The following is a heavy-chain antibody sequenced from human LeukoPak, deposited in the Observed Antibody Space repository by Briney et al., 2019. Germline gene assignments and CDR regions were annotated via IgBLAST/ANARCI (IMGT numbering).Heavy chain of an antibody. CDR1: GFTFNSYG. CDR3: VKGHSSCYRTRTGY. D-gene: IGHD3-22*01. CDR2: ITGSGGST. V-gene: IGHV3-23*01. J-gene: IGHJ4*02. Sequence: GGSLRLSCAASGFTFNSYGMSWVRQAPGKGLEWVSTITGSGGSTYYAGSVKGRFTISRDNSKNTLYVQMNSLRAEDTAVYYCVKGHSSCYRTRTGYWGQGTLVTVSS.